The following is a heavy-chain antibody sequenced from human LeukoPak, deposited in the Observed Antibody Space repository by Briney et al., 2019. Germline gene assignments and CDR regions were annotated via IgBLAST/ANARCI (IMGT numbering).Heavy chain of an antibody. CDR3: AKRPDTGIYDFWSGYPNDAFDI. CDR1: GGSISSGAYY. D-gene: IGHD3-3*01. V-gene: IGHV4-31*03. CDR2: IYYSGST. Sequence: KPSQTLSLTCTVSGGSISSGAYYWSWIRQHPGKGLEWIGYIYYSGSTYYNPSLKSRVTISVDTSKNQFSLKLSSVTAADTAVYYCAKRPDTGIYDFWSGYPNDAFDIWGQGTMVTVSS. J-gene: IGHJ3*02.